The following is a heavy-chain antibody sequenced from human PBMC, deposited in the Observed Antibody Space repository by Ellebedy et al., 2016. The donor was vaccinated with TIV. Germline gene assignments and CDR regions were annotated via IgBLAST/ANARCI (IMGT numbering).Heavy chain of an antibody. CDR2: ISGSGGST. D-gene: IGHD2-2*01. J-gene: IGHJ4*02. Sequence: PGGSLRLSCAASGFTFSSYAMSWVLQAPGKGLEWVSTISGSGGSTYYADSVRGRFTISRDNSKKTLSLQMNSLSADDTAAYYCARGRGGGSDSSTPRYYFDYWGQGTLVTASS. CDR1: GFTFSSYA. V-gene: IGHV3-23*01. CDR3: ARGRGGGSDSSTPRYYFDY.